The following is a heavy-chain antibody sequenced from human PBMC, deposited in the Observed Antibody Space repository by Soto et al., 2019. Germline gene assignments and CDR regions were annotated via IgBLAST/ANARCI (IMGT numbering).Heavy chain of an antibody. D-gene: IGHD5-18*01. CDR1: GFTFSSYA. Sequence: AGGSLRLSCAASGFTFSSYAMGWVRQAPGKGLDWVSVISGSGGITYSAESVKGRFTISRDNSKNILYLQMNSLRAEDTAVYYCAKGIPDTGGYYYYSMDVWGQGTAVTVSS. CDR2: ISGSGGIT. J-gene: IGHJ6*02. CDR3: AKGIPDTGGYYYYSMDV. V-gene: IGHV3-23*01.